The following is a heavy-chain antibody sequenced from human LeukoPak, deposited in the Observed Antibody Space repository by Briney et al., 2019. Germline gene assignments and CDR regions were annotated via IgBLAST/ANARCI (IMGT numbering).Heavy chain of an antibody. D-gene: IGHD2-2*02. Sequence: GGSLRLSCVASGFTFTDYYMSWIRQAPGKGLEWVSYISTTGSTIYYADSVKGRFTISRDNAKNSLYLQMNSLRAEDTAVYYCARDMGGPAAIRHWGQGTLVTVSS. CDR2: ISTTGSTI. V-gene: IGHV3-11*01. CDR1: GFTFTDYY. CDR3: ARDMGGPAAIRH. J-gene: IGHJ4*02.